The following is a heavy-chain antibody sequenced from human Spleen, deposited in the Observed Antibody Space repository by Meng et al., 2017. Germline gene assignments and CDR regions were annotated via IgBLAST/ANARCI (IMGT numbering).Heavy chain of an antibody. CDR2: IYYSGST. Sequence: GSLRLSCTVSGGSISSYYWSWIRQPPGKGLEWIGSIYYSGSTYYNPSLKSRVTISVDTSKNQFSLKLSSVTAADTAVYYCARGPPYSSPMNDYWGQGTLVTVSS. J-gene: IGHJ4*02. V-gene: IGHV4-39*07. CDR1: GGSISSYY. CDR3: ARGPPYSSPMNDY. D-gene: IGHD6-13*01.